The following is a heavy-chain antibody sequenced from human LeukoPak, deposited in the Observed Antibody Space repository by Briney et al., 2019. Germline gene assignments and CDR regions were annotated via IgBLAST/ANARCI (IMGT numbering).Heavy chain of an antibody. CDR1: GFTFSSSI. Sequence: GGSLRLSCAASGFTFSSSIMNWVRQVPGKGLEWVSCISRSSSYIYYADSVKGRFTVSRYDGKNSLYLQMNSLRVEDTAVYYCAREGRSNGFYGVLDFWGQGALVTVSS. CDR3: AREGRSNGFYGVLDF. D-gene: IGHD6-19*01. CDR2: ISRSSSYI. J-gene: IGHJ4*02. V-gene: IGHV3-21*01.